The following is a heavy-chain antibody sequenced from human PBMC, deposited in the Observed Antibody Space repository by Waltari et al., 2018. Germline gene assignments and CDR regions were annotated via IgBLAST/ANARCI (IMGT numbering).Heavy chain of an antibody. CDR3: ARGKFTAFDI. Sequence: QVQLQQSGPGLVKPSQTLSLTCAVSGASLFTTSVAWNWIRQSPSRCLDWMGRTYYTSLWRNDYALSVKGRITVHPDTSKNHFALQLDSVTPDDTAVYYCARGKFTAFDIWGQGTMVTVSS. V-gene: IGHV6-1*01. CDR2: TYYTSLWRN. J-gene: IGHJ3*02. CDR1: GASLFTTSVA.